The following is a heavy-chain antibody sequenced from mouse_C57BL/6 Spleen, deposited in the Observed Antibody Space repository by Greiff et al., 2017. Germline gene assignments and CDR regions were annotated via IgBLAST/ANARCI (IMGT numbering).Heavy chain of an antibody. J-gene: IGHJ3*01. V-gene: IGHV1-82*01. D-gene: IGHD2-4*01. CDR2: IYPGDGDT. CDR1: GYAFSSYW. Sequence: QVQLQQPGPELVKPGASVTLSCKASGYAFSSYWMNWVKQRPGKGLEWIGGIYPGDGDTTYNGKFKGKATLTADKSSSTAYMQLSSLTTEDSAVYVCARLGYDFDYWGQGTLVTVSA. CDR3: ARLGYDFDY.